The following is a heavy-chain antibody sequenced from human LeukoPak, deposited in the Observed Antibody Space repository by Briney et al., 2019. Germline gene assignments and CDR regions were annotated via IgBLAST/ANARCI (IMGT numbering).Heavy chain of an antibody. CDR1: GFTFSSYA. D-gene: IGHD3-10*01. CDR2: ISYDGGNE. V-gene: IGHV3-30*18. Sequence: GGSLRLSCAASGFTFSSYAVHWVRQTPGKGLEWVAVISYDGGNEYSADSVKGRFTISRDNSKNTLYLQMNSLRAEDTAVHYCAKDTGISGSHRTLGFDYWGQGALVIVSS. J-gene: IGHJ4*02. CDR3: AKDTGISGSHRTLGFDY.